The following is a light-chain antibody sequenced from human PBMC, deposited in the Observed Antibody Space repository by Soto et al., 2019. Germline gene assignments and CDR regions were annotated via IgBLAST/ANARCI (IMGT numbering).Light chain of an antibody. CDR1: QSIGDT. CDR2: SVS. CDR3: QQYNKWPPWT. Sequence: EIVMTQSPATLSVSPVGRATLSCMASQSIGDTLAWYQQKPGQAPRLLIYSVSTRATGIPARFSGSGSGTEFTLTINSLQSEDFAIYYCQQYNKWPPWTCGQGTKVAIK. J-gene: IGKJ1*01. V-gene: IGKV3-15*01.